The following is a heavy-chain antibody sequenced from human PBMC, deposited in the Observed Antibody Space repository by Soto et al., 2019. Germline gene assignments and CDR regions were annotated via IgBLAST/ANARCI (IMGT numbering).Heavy chain of an antibody. CDR2: IWYDGSNK. V-gene: IGHV3-33*01. D-gene: IGHD6-13*01. Sequence: GGSLRLSCAASGFTFSSYGMHWVRQAPGKGLEWVAVIWYDGSNKYYADSVKGRFTISRDNSKNTLYLQMNSLRAEDTAVYYCARESRQQLVNWFDPWGQGTLVTSPQ. J-gene: IGHJ5*02. CDR1: GFTFSSYG. CDR3: ARESRQQLVNWFDP.